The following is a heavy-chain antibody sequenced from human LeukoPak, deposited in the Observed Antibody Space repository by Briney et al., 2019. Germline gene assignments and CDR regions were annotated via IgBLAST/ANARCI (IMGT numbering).Heavy chain of an antibody. CDR3: ARGYNGYFYY. V-gene: IGHV4-4*07. Sequence: SETLSLTCTVSGGSISSYYWSWIRQPAGKGLEWIGRIYNSGTTNYNPSLKSRVTMSVDTSDNHFSLKLTSVTAADTAVYHCARGYNGYFYYWGQGTLVTVSS. D-gene: IGHD1-1*01. CDR1: GGSISSYY. CDR2: IYNSGTT. J-gene: IGHJ4*02.